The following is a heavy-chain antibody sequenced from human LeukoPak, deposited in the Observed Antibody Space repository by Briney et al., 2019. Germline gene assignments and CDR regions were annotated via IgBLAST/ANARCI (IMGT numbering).Heavy chain of an antibody. Sequence: GGSLRLSCAASGFTFSSYGMHWVRQAPGKGLEWVAVISYDGSNKYYADSVKGRSTISRDNSKNTLYLQMNSLRAEDTAVYYCAKDNPYYYDSSSSPGAFDIWGQGTMVTVSS. CDR1: GFTFSSYG. CDR2: ISYDGSNK. D-gene: IGHD3-22*01. J-gene: IGHJ3*02. V-gene: IGHV3-30*18. CDR3: AKDNPYYYDSSSSPGAFDI.